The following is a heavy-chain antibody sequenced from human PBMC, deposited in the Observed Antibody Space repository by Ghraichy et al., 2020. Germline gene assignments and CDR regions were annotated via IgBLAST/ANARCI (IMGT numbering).Heavy chain of an antibody. CDR2: IYYSGST. CDR1: GGSISSSSYY. J-gene: IGHJ4*02. CDR3: ARHDARSSSRQPRFDY. Sequence: SQTLSLTCTVSGGSISSSSYYWGWIRQPPGKGLEWIGSIYYSGSTYYNPSLKSRVTISVDTSKNQFSLKLSSVTAADTAVYYCARHDARSSSRQPRFDYWGQGTLVTVSS. D-gene: IGHD6-6*01. V-gene: IGHV4-39*01.